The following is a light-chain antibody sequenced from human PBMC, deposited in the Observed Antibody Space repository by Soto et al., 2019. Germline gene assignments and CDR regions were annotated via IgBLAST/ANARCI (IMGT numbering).Light chain of an antibody. CDR1: SSDVGGYNY. V-gene: IGLV2-14*01. CDR2: DVS. J-gene: IGLJ1*01. Sequence: QSALTQPASVSGSPGQSITISCTGTSSDVGGYNYVSWYQQLPGKAPKLMIYDVSDRPSGVSNRFSGSKSGNTASLTISGLQAGEEAEYFCFSFTTTSTHVFGTGTKVTVL. CDR3: FSFTTTSTHV.